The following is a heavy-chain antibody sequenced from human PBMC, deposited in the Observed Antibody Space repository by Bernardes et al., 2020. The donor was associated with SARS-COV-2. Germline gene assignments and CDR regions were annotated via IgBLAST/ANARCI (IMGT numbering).Heavy chain of an antibody. J-gene: IGHJ5*02. CDR1: GASIDRSPYY. CDR3: ARRGCSGDVCYSLDP. Sequence: SATLSLTCTVSGASIDRSPYYWGWIRLAPGKGLEWIGSIHYNGDTFHKPSLKSRLTMSVDTSKNQFFLKLSSVTAADTAVYYCARRGCSGDVCYSLDPWGQGTQVSVS. V-gene: IGHV4-39*01. D-gene: IGHD2-21*01. CDR2: IHYNGDT.